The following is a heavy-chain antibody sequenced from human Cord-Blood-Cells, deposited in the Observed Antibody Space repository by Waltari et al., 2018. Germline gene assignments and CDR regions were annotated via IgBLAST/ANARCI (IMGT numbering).Heavy chain of an antibody. D-gene: IGHD6-13*01. J-gene: IGHJ1*01. CDR1: GGCFSGYY. CDR2: INHSGST. V-gene: IGHV4-34*01. CDR3: ATAFPGIAAAGTEYFQH. Sequence: QVQLQQWGAGLLKPSETMSLTCAVYGGCFSGYYWRWNHPPPGKGLECIGGINHSGSTNYNPSLKSRVTISVETSKNQFSLKLSSVTAADTAVYYCATAFPGIAAAGTEYFQHWGQGTLVTVSS.